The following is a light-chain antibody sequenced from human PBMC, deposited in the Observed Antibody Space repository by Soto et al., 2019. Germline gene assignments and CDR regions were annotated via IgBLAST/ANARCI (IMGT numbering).Light chain of an antibody. CDR1: TGAVTSGHY. CDR3: LLSYSGADVV. CDR2: DTS. J-gene: IGLJ2*01. Sequence: QAVVTQEPSLTVSPGGTVTLTCGSSTGAVTSGHYPYWFQQKPGQAPRTLIYDTSNKHSWTPARFSGSLLGGKAALTLSGAQPEDEAEYYCLLSYSGADVVFGGGNKVTVL. V-gene: IGLV7-46*01.